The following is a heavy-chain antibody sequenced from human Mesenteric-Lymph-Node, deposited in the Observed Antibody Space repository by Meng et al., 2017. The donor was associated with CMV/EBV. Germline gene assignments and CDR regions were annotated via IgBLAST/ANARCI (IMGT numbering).Heavy chain of an antibody. CDR2: TYYRSKWYN. V-gene: IGHV6-1*01. Sequence: SGDSVSSDSTAWNCIRQSPSRGLEWLGRTYYRSKWYNDYAVYVKSRVTINPDTSMNHFSLHLNSVTPEDTAVYYCARETGDAFNIWGQGTMVTVSS. CDR1: GDSVSSDSTA. D-gene: IGHD3-9*01. CDR3: ARETGDAFNI. J-gene: IGHJ3*02.